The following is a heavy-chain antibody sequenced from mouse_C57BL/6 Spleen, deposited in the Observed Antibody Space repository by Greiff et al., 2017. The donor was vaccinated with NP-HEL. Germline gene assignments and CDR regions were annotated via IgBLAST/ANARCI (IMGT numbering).Heavy chain of an antibody. Sequence: EVQLQESGPGLVKPSQSLSLTCSVTGYSITSGYYWNWIRQFPGNKLEWMGYISYDGSNNYNPSLKNRISITRDTSKNQFFLKLNSVTTEDTATYYCARAAHYYGSSHWYFDVWGTGTTVTVSS. V-gene: IGHV3-6*01. CDR3: ARAAHYYGSSHWYFDV. J-gene: IGHJ1*03. CDR2: ISYDGSN. CDR1: GYSITSGYY. D-gene: IGHD1-1*01.